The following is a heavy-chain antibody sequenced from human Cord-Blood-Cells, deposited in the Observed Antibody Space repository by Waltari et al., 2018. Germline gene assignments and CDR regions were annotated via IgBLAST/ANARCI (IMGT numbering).Heavy chain of an antibody. J-gene: IGHJ4*02. V-gene: IGHV4-39*07. CDR1: GGSISSSSYY. CDR2: IYYSGGT. CDR3: ARFDSSGYYFDY. Sequence: QLQLQESGPGLVKPSETLSLTCTVSGGSISSSSYYWGWIRQPPGKGLGGIGSIYYSGGTYYIPSLKGGVAISVDASKSEFSLKLSSVTAADTAVYYCARFDSSGYYFDYWGQGTLVTVSS. D-gene: IGHD3-22*01.